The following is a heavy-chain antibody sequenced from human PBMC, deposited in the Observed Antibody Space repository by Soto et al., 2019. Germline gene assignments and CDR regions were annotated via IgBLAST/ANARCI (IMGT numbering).Heavy chain of an antibody. D-gene: IGHD3-22*01. CDR3: ARDLYYDSSGYIDY. CDR1: VSTFSSYW. CDR2: INSDGSST. J-gene: IGHJ4*02. Sequence: GGSLRIACASSVSTFSSYWMRWVRQAPGKGLVWVSRINSDGSSTSYADSVKGRFTISRDNAKNTLYLQMNSLRAEDTAVYYCARDLYYDSSGYIDYWGQGTLVTVSS. V-gene: IGHV3-74*01.